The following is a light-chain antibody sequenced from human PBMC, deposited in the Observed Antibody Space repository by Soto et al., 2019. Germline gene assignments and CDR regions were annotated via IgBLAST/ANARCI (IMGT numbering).Light chain of an antibody. CDR3: QQRTDWPPTRS. V-gene: IGKV3-11*01. CDR2: DAA. Sequence: EIVLTQSPATLSLSPGERATLSCRASQSITTFLTWSQQKPGQPPRLLIYDAAKKATGTPARFSRSGSGTDFSRTISSLEPDDFAIYYCQQRTDWPPTRSFGQGTKLEIK. J-gene: IGKJ2*01. CDR1: QSITTF.